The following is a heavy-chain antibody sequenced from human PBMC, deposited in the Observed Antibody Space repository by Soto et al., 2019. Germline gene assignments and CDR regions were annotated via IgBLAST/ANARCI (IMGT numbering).Heavy chain of an antibody. D-gene: IGHD3-3*01. J-gene: IGHJ3*01. CDR2: INTNSGGT. Sequence: QVQLVQSGAEVKKPGASVKVSCKASGYTFTVYYMHWVRQAPGQGLKWMGWINTNSGGTNSAQKFQGRVTMSRDTALSTAYMELSRLRSDDTAVYYCARGLDYDFSFDFWGQGTMVTVAS. CDR1: GYTFTVYY. V-gene: IGHV1-2*02. CDR3: ARGLDYDFSFDF.